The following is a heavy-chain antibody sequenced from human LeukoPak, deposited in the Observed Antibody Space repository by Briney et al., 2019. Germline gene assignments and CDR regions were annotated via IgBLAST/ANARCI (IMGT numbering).Heavy chain of an antibody. J-gene: IGHJ4*02. CDR3: ARDWNFDY. D-gene: IGHD1-1*01. V-gene: IGHV3-30*02. Sequence: GGSLRLSCAASGLTFSNYAMHWVRQAPGKGLEWVAIIRKDGSKKDYADSGRGRFTISRDNSKNTLYLQMNSLRAEDTAVYYCARDWNFDYWGQGTLVTVSS. CDR1: GLTFSNYA. CDR2: IRKDGSKK.